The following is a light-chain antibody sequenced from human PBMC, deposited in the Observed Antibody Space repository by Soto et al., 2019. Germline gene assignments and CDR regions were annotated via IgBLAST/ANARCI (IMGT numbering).Light chain of an antibody. CDR1: QSISSY. Sequence: DIQMTQSPSSLSASVGDRVTITCRASQSISSYLNCYQQKPGKAPKLLIYAASSLQSRVPSRFRGSGSGTDFTLTISSLQPEDFATYYCQQSYSTLWTFGQGTKVEIK. V-gene: IGKV1-39*01. CDR2: AAS. J-gene: IGKJ1*01. CDR3: QQSYSTLWT.